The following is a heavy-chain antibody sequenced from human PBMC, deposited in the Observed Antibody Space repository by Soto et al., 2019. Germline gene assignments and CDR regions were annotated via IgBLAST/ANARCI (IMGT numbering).Heavy chain of an antibody. J-gene: IGHJ6*02. CDR3: AKGGGSKDYYDTSGYYLYSYYAMDV. V-gene: IGHV3-23*01. CDR2: LSGSGVST. D-gene: IGHD3-22*01. CDR1: GFTFSSYA. Sequence: VQLLESGGGLVQPGGSLRLSCAASGFTFSSYAMTWVRQAPGKGLEWVSALSGSGVSTYYADSVKGRLTIPRDNSKNTLYLQINNLRAEDTAVYYCAKGGGSKDYYDTSGYYLYSYYAMDVWGQGTPVTVSS.